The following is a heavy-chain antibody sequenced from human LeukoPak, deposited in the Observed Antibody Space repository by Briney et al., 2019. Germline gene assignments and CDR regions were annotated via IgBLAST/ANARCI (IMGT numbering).Heavy chain of an antibody. CDR2: IFFSGSA. D-gene: IGHD4-17*01. V-gene: IGHV4-59*12. J-gene: IGHJ2*01. CDR1: GGSISSYY. CDR3: ASGDYWYFDL. Sequence: SETLSLTCTVSGGSISSYYWSWIRQPPGKGLEWIGYIFFSGSAIYNPSLKSRVIVSVDTSKNQFSLKLSSVTAADTAVYYCASGDYWYFDLWGRGTLVTVSS.